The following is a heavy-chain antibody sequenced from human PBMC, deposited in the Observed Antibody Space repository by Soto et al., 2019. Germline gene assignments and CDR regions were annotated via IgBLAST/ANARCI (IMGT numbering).Heavy chain of an antibody. CDR3: ARDTPPDYYDSSGYLKHDAFDI. D-gene: IGHD3-22*01. Sequence: QVQLQESGPGLVKPSQTLTLTCTVSGGSISSGDYYWSWIRQPPGKGLEWIGYIYYSGSTYYNPSLKSRVTISVDTSKNQFSLKLSSVTAADTAVYYCARDTPPDYYDSSGYLKHDAFDIWGQGTMVTVSS. V-gene: IGHV4-30-4*01. J-gene: IGHJ3*02. CDR2: IYYSGST. CDR1: GGSISSGDYY.